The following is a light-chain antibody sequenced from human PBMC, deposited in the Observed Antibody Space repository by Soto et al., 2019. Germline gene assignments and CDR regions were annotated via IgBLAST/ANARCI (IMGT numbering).Light chain of an antibody. Sequence: EIVMTQSPATLSLSPGKRASLSCRASQNISNYLIWYQQKPGQAPRLLIFGASTRAAGFPDRFSGSGSGTDFTLTISRLEPEDFAVYYCQQYGSSPRTFGQGTKVDIK. V-gene: IGKV3-20*01. CDR2: GAS. J-gene: IGKJ1*01. CDR3: QQYGSSPRT. CDR1: QNISNY.